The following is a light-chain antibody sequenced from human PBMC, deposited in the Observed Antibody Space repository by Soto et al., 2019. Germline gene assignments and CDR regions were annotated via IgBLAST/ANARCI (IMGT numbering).Light chain of an antibody. J-gene: IGKJ2*01. V-gene: IGKV3-20*01. CDR1: QSISRSY. CDR3: QQYDDSPSYT. Sequence: EIVLTQSPGTLSLSPGERATLSCRASQSISRSYLAWYQQKPGQAPRLLIYAASSRATGIPDRFSGSGSGTDFTLTISRLEPEDFAVYYCQQYDDSPSYTFGQGTKLEIK. CDR2: AAS.